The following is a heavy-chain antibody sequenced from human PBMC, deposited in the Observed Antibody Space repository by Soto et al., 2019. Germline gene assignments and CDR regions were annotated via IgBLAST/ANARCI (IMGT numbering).Heavy chain of an antibody. CDR1: GYTFTSYG. CDR3: ARDRYYDSSGYYPGIRYYFDY. J-gene: IGHJ4*02. Sequence: ASVKVSCKASGYTFTSYGISWGRQAPGQGLEWMGWISAYNGNTNYAQKLQGRVTMTTDTSTSTAYMELRSLRSDDTAVYYCARDRYYDSSGYYPGIRYYFDYWGQGTLVTVSS. D-gene: IGHD3-22*01. CDR2: ISAYNGNT. V-gene: IGHV1-18*01.